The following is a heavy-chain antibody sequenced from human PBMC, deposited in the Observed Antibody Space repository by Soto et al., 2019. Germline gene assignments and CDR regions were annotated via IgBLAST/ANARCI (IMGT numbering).Heavy chain of an antibody. J-gene: IGHJ6*02. CDR2: IWYGGGNK. D-gene: IGHD5-18*01. Sequence: QVQLVESGGGVVQPGRSLRLSCAASGFTFSSYGMHWVRQAPGKGLEWVAVIWYGGGNKYYADSVKGRFTISRDNSKNTLYLQMNSLRAEDTAVYYCARELRGYSYFAYHGMDVWGHWTTVTVSS. CDR1: GFTFSSYG. CDR3: ARELRGYSYFAYHGMDV. V-gene: IGHV3-33*01.